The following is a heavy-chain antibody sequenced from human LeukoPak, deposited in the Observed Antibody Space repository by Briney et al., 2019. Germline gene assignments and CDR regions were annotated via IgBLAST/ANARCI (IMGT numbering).Heavy chain of an antibody. CDR3: AKTLGYCSSTSCVGPLDY. CDR1: GGSLSSGGYY. V-gene: IGHV4-30-2*01. D-gene: IGHD2-2*01. Sequence: SETLSLTCTVSGGSLSSGGYYWSWIRQPPGKGLEWIGYIYHSGSTYYNPSLKSRVTISVDRSKNQFSLKLSSVTAADTAVYYCAKTLGYCSSTSCVGPLDYWGQGTLVTVSS. CDR2: IYHSGST. J-gene: IGHJ4*02.